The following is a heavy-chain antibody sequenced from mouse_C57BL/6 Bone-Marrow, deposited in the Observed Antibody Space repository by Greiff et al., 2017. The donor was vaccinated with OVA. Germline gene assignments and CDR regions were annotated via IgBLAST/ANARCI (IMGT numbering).Heavy chain of an antibody. CDR2: INPNYGIT. Sequence: LVESGPELVKPGASVKISCKASGYSFTDYNMNWVKQSNGKSLEWIGVINPNYGITSYNQKFKGKATLTVDQSSSTAYMQRNSLTSEDSAVYYCAFYYGISYGYFDVWGTGTTVTVSS. V-gene: IGHV1-39*01. CDR3: AFYYGISYGYFDV. J-gene: IGHJ1*03. D-gene: IGHD1-1*01. CDR1: GYSFTDYN.